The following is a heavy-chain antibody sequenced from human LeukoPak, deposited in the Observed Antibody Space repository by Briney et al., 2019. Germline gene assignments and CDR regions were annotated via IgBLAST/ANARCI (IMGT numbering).Heavy chain of an antibody. CDR2: IKKDGSEK. V-gene: IGHV3-7*01. CDR3: ARGGIAVAGTGEIDY. J-gene: IGHJ4*02. Sequence: GGSLRLSCAASGFTFSSYWMSWVRQAPGKGLEWVANIKKDGSEKYYVDSVKGRFTISRDNAKTSLYLQMNSLRAEDTAVYYCARGGIAVAGTGEIDYWGQGTLVTVSS. CDR1: GFTFSSYW. D-gene: IGHD6-19*01.